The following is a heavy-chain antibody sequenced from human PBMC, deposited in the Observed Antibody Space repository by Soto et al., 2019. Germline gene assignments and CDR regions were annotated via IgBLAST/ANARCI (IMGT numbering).Heavy chain of an antibody. Sequence: PSETLSLACTVSGGSISSGDYYWSWIRQPPGKRLEWIGYIYYSGSTYYNPALKSRVTISVDTTKNQFSLKLSSVTAADTAVYYCARDGCYVYYYCGMDVWGQGTTVTVSS. CDR2: IYYSGST. CDR1: GGSISSGDYY. V-gene: IGHV4-30-4*08. D-gene: IGHD1-26*01. J-gene: IGHJ6*02. CDR3: ARDGCYVYYYCGMDV.